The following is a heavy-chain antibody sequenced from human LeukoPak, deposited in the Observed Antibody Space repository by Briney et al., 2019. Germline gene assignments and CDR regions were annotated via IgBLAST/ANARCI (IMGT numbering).Heavy chain of an antibody. Sequence: SETLSLTCTVSGYSISSGYYWGWIRQPPGKGLEWIGSIYHSGSTYYNPSLKSRVTISVDTSKNQFSLKLSSVTAAGTAVYYCARHVPLMVRGVIITRFPRGKFDPWGQGTLVTVSS. CDR2: IYHSGST. V-gene: IGHV4-38-2*02. CDR3: ARHVPLMVRGVIITRFPRGKFDP. J-gene: IGHJ5*02. D-gene: IGHD3-10*01. CDR1: GYSISSGYY.